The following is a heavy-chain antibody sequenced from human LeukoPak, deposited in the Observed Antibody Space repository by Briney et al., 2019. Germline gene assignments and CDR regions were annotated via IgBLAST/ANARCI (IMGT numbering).Heavy chain of an antibody. CDR3: ARTSSGYYPHAFDI. CDR2: IYTTGTA. D-gene: IGHD3-22*01. V-gene: IGHV4-4*07. CDR1: GGSIGPYY. J-gene: IGHJ3*02. Sequence: SETLSLTCIISGGSIGPYYWSWIRQAAGKGPEWIGRIYTTGTADYNPSLKGRVFLSVDTSKNQFSLKLSSVTAADTAVYYCARTSSGYYPHAFDIWGQGTMVTVSS.